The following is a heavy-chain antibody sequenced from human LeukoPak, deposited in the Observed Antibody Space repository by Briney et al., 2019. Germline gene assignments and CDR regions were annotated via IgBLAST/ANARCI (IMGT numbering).Heavy chain of an antibody. Sequence: SETLSLTCAVYGGSFSGYYWSWIRQPPGKGLEWIGESNHSGSTNYNPSLKSRVTISVDTSKNQFSLKLSSVTAADTAVYYCARVWSGSSSWSPFDYWGQGTLVTVSS. CDR1: GGSFSGYY. CDR3: ARVWSGSSSWSPFDY. CDR2: SNHSGST. D-gene: IGHD6-13*01. V-gene: IGHV4-34*01. J-gene: IGHJ4*02.